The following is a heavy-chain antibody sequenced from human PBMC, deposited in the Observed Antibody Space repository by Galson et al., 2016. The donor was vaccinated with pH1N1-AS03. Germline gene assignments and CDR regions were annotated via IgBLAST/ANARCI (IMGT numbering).Heavy chain of an antibody. CDR2: IHWDDDK. V-gene: IGHV2-5*02. Sequence: PALVKPTQTFTLTCTFSGFSLSTSGEGVGWIRQPPGKALEWLTLIHWDDDKRYSPSLRTRLTITKDTPKNQVVLAMTNMDPVDTATYFCVHRRRTITVASVFDYWGQGALVTVSS. J-gene: IGHJ4*02. CDR1: GFSLSTSGEG. D-gene: IGHD5-12*01. CDR3: VHRRRTITVASVFDY.